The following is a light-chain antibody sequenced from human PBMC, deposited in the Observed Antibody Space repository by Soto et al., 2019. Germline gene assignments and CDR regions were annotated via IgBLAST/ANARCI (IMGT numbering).Light chain of an antibody. CDR3: QQLNSYSVVT. Sequence: DIQLTQSPSFLSASVGDRVTITCRASQGISSYLAWYQQKPGKAPNLLIFGASSLQSGVPSRFSGSGSGTEFTLTISGLQPEDFTTYYLQQLNSYSVVTFGPGTKVDIK. CDR2: GAS. V-gene: IGKV1-9*01. J-gene: IGKJ3*01. CDR1: QGISSY.